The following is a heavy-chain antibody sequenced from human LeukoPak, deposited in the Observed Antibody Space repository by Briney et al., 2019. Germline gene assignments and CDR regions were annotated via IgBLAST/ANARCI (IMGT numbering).Heavy chain of an antibody. CDR2: ISTSEST. CDR3: ARDSYGDYVFSM. J-gene: IGHJ4*02. D-gene: IGHD4-17*01. CDR1: GGSISSYY. V-gene: IGHV4-4*07. Sequence: SETLSLTCTVSGGSISSYYWSWIRQPAGKGLDWIGRISTSESTNYHPSLNSRVTMSVDTSKTQFSLKLSSVTAADTAVYYCARDSYGDYVFSMWGQGTLVTVSS.